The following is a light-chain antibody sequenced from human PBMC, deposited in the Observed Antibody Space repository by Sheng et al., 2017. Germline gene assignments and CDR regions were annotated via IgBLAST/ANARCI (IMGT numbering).Light chain of an antibody. Sequence: DTQMTQSPSSLSATVGDRVTITCRASQDISNSLACISKNQGKPPRSYSLVHRDWKVGSPPGSSGXGSGTDYTLTISSLQPEDFATYYCQQYYDTSRTFGQGTTVEVK. CDR3: QQYYDTSRT. CDR1: QDISNS. V-gene: IGKV1-NL1*01. J-gene: IGKJ1*01. CDR2: VHR.